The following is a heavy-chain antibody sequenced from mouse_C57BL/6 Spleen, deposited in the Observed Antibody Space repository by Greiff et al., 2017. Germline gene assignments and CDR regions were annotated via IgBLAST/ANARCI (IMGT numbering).Heavy chain of an antibody. J-gene: IGHJ2*01. V-gene: IGHV1-82*01. CDR2: MYPGDGDT. D-gene: IGHD1-1*01. CDR1: GYAFSRYW. Sequence: VQLVESGPELVKPGASVKISCKASGYAFSRYWMNWVKQRPGKGLEWIGRMYPGDGDTNYNGKFKGKATLTADKSSSTAYMQLSSLTSEDSAVYFCARRGTAYYFDYWGQGTTLTVSS. CDR3: ARRGTAYYFDY.